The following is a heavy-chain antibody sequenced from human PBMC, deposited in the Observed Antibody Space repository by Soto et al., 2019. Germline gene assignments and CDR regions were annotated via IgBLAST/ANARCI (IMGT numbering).Heavy chain of an antibody. D-gene: IGHD3-10*01. CDR3: ARDPLWFGEIGYFDY. J-gene: IGHJ4*02. V-gene: IGHV3-21*06. CDR1: GFTFSSHA. CDR2: IDSSSSFI. Sequence: PGGSLRLSCAASGFTFSSHAINWVRQAPGKGLEWISSIDSSSSFIYYADSVKGRFTISRDNAKNSVFLHMSSLRADDTAVYYCARDPLWFGEIGYFDYWGQGALVTVXS.